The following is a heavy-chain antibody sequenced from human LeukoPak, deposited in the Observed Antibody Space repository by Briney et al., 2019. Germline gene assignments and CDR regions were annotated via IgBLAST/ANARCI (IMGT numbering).Heavy chain of an antibody. Sequence: ASVKVSCKASGGTFSSYAISWVRQAPGQGLEWMGRIIPILGIANYAQKFQGRVTITADKSTSTAYMELSSLRSEDTAVYYCAREYYYDSSGYQLYGMDVWGQGTTVTVSS. CDR3: AREYYYDSSGYQLYGMDV. D-gene: IGHD3-22*01. CDR1: GGTFSSYA. V-gene: IGHV1-69*04. J-gene: IGHJ6*02. CDR2: IIPILGIA.